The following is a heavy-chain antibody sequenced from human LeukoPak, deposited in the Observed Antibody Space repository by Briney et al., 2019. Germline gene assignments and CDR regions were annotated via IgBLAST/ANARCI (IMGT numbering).Heavy chain of an antibody. Sequence: GGSLRLSCAASGFAFSSYGMRWVRQAPGKGLEWVAVIWYDGSNKYYADSVKGRFTISRDNSKNTLYLQMNSLRAEDTAVYYCEILSGYSLDYWGQGTLVTVSS. V-gene: IGHV3-33*01. CDR1: GFAFSSYG. J-gene: IGHJ4*02. D-gene: IGHD5-18*01. CDR3: EILSGYSLDY. CDR2: IWYDGSNK.